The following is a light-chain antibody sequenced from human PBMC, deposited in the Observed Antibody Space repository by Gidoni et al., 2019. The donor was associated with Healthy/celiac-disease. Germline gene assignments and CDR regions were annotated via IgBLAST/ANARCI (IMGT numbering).Light chain of an antibody. CDR1: QGIRSW. V-gene: IGKV1-12*01. CDR3: QQANSFPIT. CDR2: AAS. J-gene: IGKJ3*01. Sequence: DIQMTQSPSSVSASVGDRVTITCRASQGIRSWLAWYQQKPGKAPKLLIYAASSLQSGVPSRVSGSGSGTDFTLTISSLQPEDFATYYCQQANSFPITFGPGTKVDIK.